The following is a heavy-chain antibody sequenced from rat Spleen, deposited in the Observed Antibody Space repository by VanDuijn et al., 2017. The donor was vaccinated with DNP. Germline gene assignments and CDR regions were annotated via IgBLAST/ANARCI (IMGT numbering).Heavy chain of an antibody. J-gene: IGHJ2*01. D-gene: IGHD1-2*01. CDR3: ATLYSSYIEY. Sequence: EVQLVESGGDLVQPGRSLKLSCVASGFTFSDYNMAWVRQAPKKGLEWVATISNDGTRTYYRDSVKGRFTISRDNAKNTQYLQMDSLRSEDTATYYCATLYSSYIEYWGQGVMVTVSS. V-gene: IGHV5-7*01. CDR1: GFTFSDYN. CDR2: ISNDGTRT.